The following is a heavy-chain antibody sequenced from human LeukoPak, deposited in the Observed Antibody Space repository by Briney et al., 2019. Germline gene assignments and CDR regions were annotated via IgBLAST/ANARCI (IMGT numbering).Heavy chain of an antibody. D-gene: IGHD3-10*01. Sequence: SQTLSLTCTVSGGSISSGSYYWSWIRQPAGKGLEWIGRIYTSGSTNYNPSLKSRVTISVDTSKNQFSLELSSVTAADTAVYYCARDKGAWFGEPTGGIYYMDVWGKGTTATISS. V-gene: IGHV4-61*02. J-gene: IGHJ6*03. CDR1: GGSISSGSYY. CDR2: IYTSGST. CDR3: ARDKGAWFGEPTGGIYYMDV.